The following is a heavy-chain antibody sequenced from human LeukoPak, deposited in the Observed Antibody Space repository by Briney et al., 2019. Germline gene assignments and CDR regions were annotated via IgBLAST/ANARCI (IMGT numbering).Heavy chain of an antibody. D-gene: IGHD6-19*01. V-gene: IGHV1-24*01. Sequence: ASVKVSCKVSGYTLTELSMHWVRQAPGKGLEWMGGFDPEDGETIYAQKFQGRVTMTEDTSTDTAYMELSSLRSDDTAVYYCATVSSSIDSSGWYARWFDYWGQGTLVTVSS. CDR1: GYTLTELS. CDR3: ATVSSSIDSSGWYARWFDY. CDR2: FDPEDGET. J-gene: IGHJ4*02.